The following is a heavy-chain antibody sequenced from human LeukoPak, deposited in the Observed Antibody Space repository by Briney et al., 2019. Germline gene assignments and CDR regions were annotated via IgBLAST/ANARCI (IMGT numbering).Heavy chain of an antibody. V-gene: IGHV4-34*01. CDR3: ARRKGSYYYYYYTDV. CDR2: INHSGST. J-gene: IGHJ6*03. D-gene: IGHD1-26*01. CDR1: GGSFSGYY. Sequence: PSETLSLTCAVYGGSFSGYYWSWIRQPPGKGLEWIGEINHSGSTNYNPSLKSRVTISVDTSKNQFSLKLSSVTAADTAVYYCARRKGSYYYYYYTDVWGKGTTVTISS.